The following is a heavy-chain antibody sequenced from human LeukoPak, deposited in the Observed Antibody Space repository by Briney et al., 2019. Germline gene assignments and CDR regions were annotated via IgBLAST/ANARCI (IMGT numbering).Heavy chain of an antibody. CDR3: ARNVYYYDSSGYYWGLFDS. V-gene: IGHV1-69*05. Sequence: SVKVSCKASGGTCSSYAISWVRQAPGQGLEWMGRIIPIFGTANYAQKFQGRVTITTDESTSTAYVELSSLRSEDTAVYYCARNVYYYDSSGYYWGLFDSWGQGTLVTVSS. CDR2: IIPIFGTA. CDR1: GGTCSSYA. J-gene: IGHJ4*02. D-gene: IGHD3-22*01.